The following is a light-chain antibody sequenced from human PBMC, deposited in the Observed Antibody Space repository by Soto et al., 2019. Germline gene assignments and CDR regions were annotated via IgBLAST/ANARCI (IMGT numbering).Light chain of an antibody. Sequence: QSVLTQPPSASGSPGQSVTISCTGTSSDVGGYNYVSWYQQHPGKAPKLIIYEVYKRPSGVPDRFSGSKSGNTAALTVSGLRAEDEADYYCSSYVGTNSYVFGTGTKVTV. V-gene: IGLV2-8*01. CDR1: SSDVGGYNY. J-gene: IGLJ1*01. CDR2: EVY. CDR3: SSYVGTNSYV.